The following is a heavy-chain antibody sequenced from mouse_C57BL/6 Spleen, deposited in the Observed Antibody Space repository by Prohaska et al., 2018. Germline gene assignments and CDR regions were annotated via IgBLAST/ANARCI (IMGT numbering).Heavy chain of an antibody. CDR1: GFTFSDFC. D-gene: IGHD2-1*01. V-gene: IGHV11-2*01. J-gene: IGHJ1*03. Sequence: EVQLLETGGGLVQPGGSRGLSCEGSGFTFSDFCMSWVRQTPGKTMEWIGDIKSEGSAINYAPSIKDRFTIFRDNDKSTLDLQMSNVRSEDTATYFCMRYGNYWYFDVWGTGTTVTVSS. CDR3: MRYGNYWYFDV. CDR2: IKSEGSAI.